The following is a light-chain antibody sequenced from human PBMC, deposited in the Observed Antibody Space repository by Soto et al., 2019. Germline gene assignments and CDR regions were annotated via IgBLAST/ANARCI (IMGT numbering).Light chain of an antibody. CDR2: VAS. CDR1: QSVSSN. V-gene: IGKV3-15*01. J-gene: IGKJ4*01. Sequence: EIVMTQSPATLSVSPGERATLSCRASQSVSSNLAWYQQKLGQTPKLLIYVASTRATGIPARFSGSGSGTEFTLTISSLQSEDFAVYYCQQYNVWPLTFGGGTKVEFK. CDR3: QQYNVWPLT.